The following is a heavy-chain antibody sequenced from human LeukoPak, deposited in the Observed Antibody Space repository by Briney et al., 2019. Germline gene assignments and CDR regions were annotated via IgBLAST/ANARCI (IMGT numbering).Heavy chain of an antibody. V-gene: IGHV3-7*01. J-gene: IGHJ4*02. CDR2: IKQDGSGK. CDR3: FSGWIDY. D-gene: IGHD6-19*01. Sequence: GGSLRLSCAASGFTFSTYWLSWVRQAPGKGLEWVANIKQDGSGKYYVDSVKGRFTISRDNAKNSLYLQMNSLRAEDTAVYYCFSGWIDYWGQGTPVTVSS. CDR1: GFTFSTYW.